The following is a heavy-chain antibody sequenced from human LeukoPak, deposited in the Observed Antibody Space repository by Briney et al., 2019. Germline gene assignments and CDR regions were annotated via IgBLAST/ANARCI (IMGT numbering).Heavy chain of an antibody. D-gene: IGHD6-13*01. CDR3: ARETIAAAGYYYFDY. V-gene: IGHV3-7*04. Sequence: GGSLRLSCAASGFTFSSYWMSWVRQAPGKGLEWVANIKQDGSEKYYVDSVKGRFTISRDNAKNSLYLQMNSLRAEDTAVYYCARETIAAAGYYYFDYWGQGTQVAVSS. CDR2: IKQDGSEK. CDR1: GFTFSSYW. J-gene: IGHJ4*02.